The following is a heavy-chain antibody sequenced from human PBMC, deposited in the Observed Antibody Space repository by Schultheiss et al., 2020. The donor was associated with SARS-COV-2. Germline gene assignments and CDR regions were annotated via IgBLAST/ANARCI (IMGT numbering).Heavy chain of an antibody. Sequence: GGSLRLSCAASGFTFSSYAMHWVRQAPGKGLEWVGRIKSKTDGGTTDYAAPVKGRFTISRDDSKNTLYLQMNSLKTEDTAVYYCTTCLYYDILTGYYQRYFDYWGQGTLVTVSS. CDR1: GFTFSSYA. V-gene: IGHV3-15*07. CDR2: IKSKTDGGTT. D-gene: IGHD3-9*01. J-gene: IGHJ4*02. CDR3: TTCLYYDILTGYYQRYFDY.